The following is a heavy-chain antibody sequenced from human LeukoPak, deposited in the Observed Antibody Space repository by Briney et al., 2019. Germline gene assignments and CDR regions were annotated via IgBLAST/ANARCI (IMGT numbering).Heavy chain of an antibody. D-gene: IGHD2-2*01. CDR2: INHSGGT. CDR1: GGSFSGYY. V-gene: IGHV4-34*01. Sequence: PSETLSLTCAVHGGSFSGYYWSWIRQPPGKGLEWIGEINHSGGTNYNPSLKSRVTISVDTSKNQFSLKLSSVTAADTAVYYCARGRSVVYCSSTSCYDDYYGMDVWGQGTTVTVSS. J-gene: IGHJ6*02. CDR3: ARGRSVVYCSSTSCYDDYYGMDV.